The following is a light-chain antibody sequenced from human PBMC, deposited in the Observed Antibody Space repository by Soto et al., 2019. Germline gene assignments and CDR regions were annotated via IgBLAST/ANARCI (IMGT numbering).Light chain of an antibody. Sequence: DIQMTQSPSSLSASVGDRVTITCRASQSISSYLNWSQQKPGKAPKLLIYAASSLQSGVPSRFSGSGSGTDFTFTISSLQPEDFATYDCQLRYSTPHQLTFGGGTKVEIK. V-gene: IGKV1-39*01. CDR1: QSISSY. CDR3: QLRYSTPHQLT. CDR2: AAS. J-gene: IGKJ4*01.